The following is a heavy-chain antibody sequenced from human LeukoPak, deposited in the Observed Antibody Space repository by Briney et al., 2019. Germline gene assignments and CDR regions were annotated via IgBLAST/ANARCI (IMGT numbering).Heavy chain of an antibody. CDR1: GFTFSSYA. CDR3: VRTIWFGEFGDY. D-gene: IGHD3-10*01. CDR2: ISGSGTST. V-gene: IGHV3-23*01. Sequence: GGSLRLSCAASGFTFSSYAMNWGRQAPGKGLEWVSAISGSGTSTYYADSVKGRFTISRDNSKNTLYLQINNLRAEDPAVYYFVRTIWFGEFGDYWGQGTLVTVSS. J-gene: IGHJ4*02.